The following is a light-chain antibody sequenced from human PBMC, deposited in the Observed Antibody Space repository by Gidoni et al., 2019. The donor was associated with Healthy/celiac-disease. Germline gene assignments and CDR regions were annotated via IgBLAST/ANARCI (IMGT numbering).Light chain of an antibody. Sequence: SVLPQPPSASGTPGPGVTTSCSGSSSNTGSKTVNWYQQLPGTDPKLLIYSNNQRPSGVPDRFSGSKSGTSASLAISGLQSEDEADYYCAAWDDSLNGPVFGGGTKLTVL. CDR3: AAWDDSLNGPV. CDR2: SNN. J-gene: IGLJ2*01. V-gene: IGLV1-44*01. CDR1: SSNTGSKT.